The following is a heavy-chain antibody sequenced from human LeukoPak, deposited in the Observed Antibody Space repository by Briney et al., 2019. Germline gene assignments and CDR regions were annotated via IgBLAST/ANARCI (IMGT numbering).Heavy chain of an antibody. J-gene: IGHJ4*02. CDR1: GFSFVNFG. Sequence: GGSLRLSCAPSGFSFVNFGFHWLRQAPGKGLEWVAFIRYDGSLTDYADSMKGRFTVPRDNSKNTVSLHMNSLRPEDAAVYYCAKDAVALQDEYYFDSWGQGTLVAVSS. D-gene: IGHD2/OR15-2a*01. CDR3: AKDAVALQDEYYFDS. CDR2: IRYDGSLT. V-gene: IGHV3-30*02.